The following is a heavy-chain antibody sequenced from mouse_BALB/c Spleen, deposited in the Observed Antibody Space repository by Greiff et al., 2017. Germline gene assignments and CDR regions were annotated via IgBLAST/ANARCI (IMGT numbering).Heavy chain of an antibody. D-gene: IGHD2-3*01. CDR2: IYPYNGGT. CDR3: AREGPHDGQDAMDY. V-gene: IGHV1S29*02. Sequence: VQLQQSGPELVKPGASVKISCKASGYTFTDYNMHWVKQSHGKSLEWIGYIYPYNGGTGYNQKFKSKATLTVDNSSSTAYMELRSLTSEDSAVSYCAREGPHDGQDAMDYWGEGASVTVSS. CDR1: GYTFTDYN. J-gene: IGHJ4*01.